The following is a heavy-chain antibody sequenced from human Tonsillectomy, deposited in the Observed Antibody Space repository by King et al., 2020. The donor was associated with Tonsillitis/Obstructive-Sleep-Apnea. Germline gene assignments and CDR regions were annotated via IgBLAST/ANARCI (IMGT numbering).Heavy chain of an antibody. CDR3: TTDAAARRRSYY. J-gene: IGHJ4*02. Sequence: GGGWVRPGGGLRRSCAASGVAVSNAWCNWVSQAPGKGREWGGRIKSKTDGGTTDYAAPVKGRFTMSSDDSKKSLYVQMNSLKTEDTAVYYCTTDAAARRRSYYWGQGTLVTVSS. CDR2: IKSKTDGGTT. D-gene: IGHD6-6*01. V-gene: IGHV3-15*01. CDR1: GVAVSNAW.